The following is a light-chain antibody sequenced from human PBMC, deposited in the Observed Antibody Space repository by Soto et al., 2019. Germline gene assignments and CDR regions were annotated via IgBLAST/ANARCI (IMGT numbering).Light chain of an antibody. V-gene: IGKV3-11*01. Sequence: IVLTHFPATLSLSPGDGATLSCRASQSVSSYLAWYQQKRGQPPRLLIYDSSNRATGIPARFSGSGSGTDFSLIISSLEPEDFAVYYCQQRSNWPLTFGGGTKVDIK. J-gene: IGKJ4*01. CDR1: QSVSSY. CDR3: QQRSNWPLT. CDR2: DSS.